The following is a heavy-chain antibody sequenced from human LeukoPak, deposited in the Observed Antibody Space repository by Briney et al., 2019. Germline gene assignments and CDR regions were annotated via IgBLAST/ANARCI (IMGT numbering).Heavy chain of an antibody. D-gene: IGHD2-21*01. CDR1: GGTFSSYA. CDR2: IIPIFGTA. V-gene: IGHV1-69*05. Sequence: ASVKVSCKASGGTFSSYAISWVRQAPGQGLEWMGGIIPIFGTANYAQKFQGRVTITTDESTTTAYMELSSLSSDDTAMYFCARARTSIRFTDSFDIWSQGTLVTVSS. J-gene: IGHJ3*02. CDR3: ARARTSIRFTDSFDI.